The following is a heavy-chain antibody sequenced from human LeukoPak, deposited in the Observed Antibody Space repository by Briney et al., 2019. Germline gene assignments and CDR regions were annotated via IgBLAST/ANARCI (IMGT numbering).Heavy chain of an antibody. D-gene: IGHD3-10*01. Sequence: SETLSLTCTVSGGSISSSSYYWGWIRQPPGKGLEWIGSIYYSGSTYYNPSLKSRVTISVDTPKNQFSLKLSSVTAADTAVYYCARGRGYYGSGSYHYWGQGTPVTVSS. CDR3: ARGRGYYGSGSYHY. V-gene: IGHV4-39*07. CDR1: GGSISSSSYY. CDR2: IYYSGST. J-gene: IGHJ4*02.